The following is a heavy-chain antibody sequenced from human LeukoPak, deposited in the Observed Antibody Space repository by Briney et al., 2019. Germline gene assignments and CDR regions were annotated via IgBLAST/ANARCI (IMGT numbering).Heavy chain of an antibody. CDR3: ARDSYDYVWGSYRYTLFDY. V-gene: IGHV3-21*01. CDR1: GFTFGSYS. CDR2: ISSSSYI. J-gene: IGHJ4*02. Sequence: GGSLRLSCAASGFTFGSYSMNWVRQAPGKGLEWVSSISSSSYIYYADSVKGRFPISRDNAKNSLYLQMNSLRAEDTAVYYCARDSYDYVWGSYRYTLFDYWGQGTLVTVSS. D-gene: IGHD3-16*02.